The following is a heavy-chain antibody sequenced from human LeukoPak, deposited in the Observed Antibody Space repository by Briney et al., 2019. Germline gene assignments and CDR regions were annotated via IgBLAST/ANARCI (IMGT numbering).Heavy chain of an antibody. J-gene: IGHJ6*03. CDR2: IIPMFGTA. CDR1: GGTFSSYA. Sequence: ASVKVSCKASGGTFSSYAISWVRQAPGQGLEWMGGIIPMFGTANYAQKFQGRVTITADEPTSTAYMELSSLRSEDTAIYYCARSLKEVYHYYMDVWGKGTTVTTSS. V-gene: IGHV1-69*01. CDR3: ARSLKEVYHYYMDV.